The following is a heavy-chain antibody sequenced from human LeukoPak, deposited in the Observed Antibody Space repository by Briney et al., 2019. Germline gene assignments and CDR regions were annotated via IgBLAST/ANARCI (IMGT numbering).Heavy chain of an antibody. D-gene: IGHD3-22*01. Sequence: PGGSLRLSCAASGFTFSSYSMNWVRQAPGKGLEWVSYISSSSSTIYYADSVKGRFTISRDNAKNSLYLQMNSLRAEDTAVYYCARDEGRRNRGYYFDWGQGTLVTVSS. CDR2: ISSSSSTI. V-gene: IGHV3-48*04. CDR3: ARDEGRRNRGYYFD. J-gene: IGHJ4*02. CDR1: GFTFSSYS.